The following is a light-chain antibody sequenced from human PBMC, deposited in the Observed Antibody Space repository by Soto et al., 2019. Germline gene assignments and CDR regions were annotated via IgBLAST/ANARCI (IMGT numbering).Light chain of an antibody. CDR2: EVS. CDR3: CAYTRTSALYV. CDR1: SHDIGGYKY. Sequence: QSALTQPASVSGSPGQSITISCTGTSHDIGGYKYVSWYQQHPGKAPKLMIYEVSNRPSGVSNRFSGSKSGNTASLTISGLQTEDEADYYCCAYTRTSALYVFGTGTKVTVL. J-gene: IGLJ1*01. V-gene: IGLV2-14*01.